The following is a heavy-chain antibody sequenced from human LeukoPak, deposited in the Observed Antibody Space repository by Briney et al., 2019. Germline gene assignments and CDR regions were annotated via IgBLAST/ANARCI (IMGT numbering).Heavy chain of an antibody. Sequence: NTSEALSLTCTVSGGSISSYYWSWIRQPPGKGLEWIGYIYYSGSTNYNPSLKSRVTISVDTSKNQFSLKLSSVTAADTAVYYCARDHQDCSSTSCLGYYYYMDVWGKGTTVTVSS. J-gene: IGHJ6*03. CDR1: GGSISSYY. D-gene: IGHD2-2*01. CDR3: ARDHQDCSSTSCLGYYYYMDV. V-gene: IGHV4-59*01. CDR2: IYYSGST.